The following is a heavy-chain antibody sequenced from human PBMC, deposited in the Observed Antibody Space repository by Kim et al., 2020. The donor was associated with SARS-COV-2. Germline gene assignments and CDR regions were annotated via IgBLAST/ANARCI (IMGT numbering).Heavy chain of an antibody. V-gene: IGHV3-15*01. D-gene: IGHD3-9*01. J-gene: IGHJ4*02. CDR2: GGTT. CDR3: TLTEGWDY. Sequence: GGTTDYAAPVKGSSTTSREDSKNTLDLQMNSLKTEDTAVYYCTLTEGWDYWGQGTLVTVSS.